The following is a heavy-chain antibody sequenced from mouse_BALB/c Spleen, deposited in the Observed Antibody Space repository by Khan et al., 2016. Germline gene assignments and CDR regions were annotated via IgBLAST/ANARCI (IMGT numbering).Heavy chain of an antibody. CDR2: IRSKSYNYAT. J-gene: IGHJ3*01. D-gene: IGHD1-1*01. CDR1: GFTFNTYA. V-gene: IGHV10-1*02. CDR3: VSGVSTGYYGFPWFAY. Sequence: EVQLIESGGGLVQPTGSLKLSCAASGFTFNTYAMNWVRQAPGKGLEWVARIRSKSYNYATYYADSVKDRITISRDDSQSMLYLQMNNLKTEDTAMYYCVSGVSTGYYGFPWFAYWGQGTLVTVSA.